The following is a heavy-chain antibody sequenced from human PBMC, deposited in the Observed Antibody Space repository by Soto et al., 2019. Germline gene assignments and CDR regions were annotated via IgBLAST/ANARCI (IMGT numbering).Heavy chain of an antibody. CDR1: GFTFRSYV. J-gene: IGHJ4*02. CDR2: ISSSSSYI. CDR3: ARDSSKYYPDIDY. V-gene: IGHV3-21*01. D-gene: IGHD3-10*01. Sequence: GGSLSLSCAASGFTFRSYVMNWVRPAPGKGLEWVSSISSSSSYIYYADSVKGRFTISRDNAKNSLYLQMNSLRAEDTAVYYCARDSSKYYPDIDYWGQGTLVTVSS.